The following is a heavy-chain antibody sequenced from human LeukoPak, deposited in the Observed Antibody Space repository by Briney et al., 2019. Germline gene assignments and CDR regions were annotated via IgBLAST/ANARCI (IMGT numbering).Heavy chain of an antibody. Sequence: GASVKVSCKASGYTFTSYGISWVRQAPGQGLEWMGWISAYNGNTNYAQKLQGRVTMTTDTSTSTAYMELRSLRSDDTAVYYCARDQVVSYSSGWYSLWGQGTLVTVSS. D-gene: IGHD6-19*01. V-gene: IGHV1-18*01. J-gene: IGHJ4*02. CDR2: ISAYNGNT. CDR3: ARDQVVSYSSGWYSL. CDR1: GYTFTSYG.